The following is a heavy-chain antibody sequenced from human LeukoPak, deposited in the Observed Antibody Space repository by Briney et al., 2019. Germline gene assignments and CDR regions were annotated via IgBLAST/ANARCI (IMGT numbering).Heavy chain of an antibody. D-gene: IGHD2-2*01. CDR3: ARPKARGTSTWYGS. CDR2: IYPDDPDT. CDR1: GYIFTNSW. J-gene: IGHJ5*01. Sequence: GESLKISCKASGYIFTNSWIGWVRQMPGKGLEWMGIIYPDDPDTRYSPSFQGQVTISADKSINTAYLQWSSLKASDTAVYYCARPKARGTSTWYGSWGQGTLVTVSS. V-gene: IGHV5-51*01.